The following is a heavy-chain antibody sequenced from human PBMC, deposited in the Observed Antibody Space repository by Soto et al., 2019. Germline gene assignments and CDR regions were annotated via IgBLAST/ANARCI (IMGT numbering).Heavy chain of an antibody. CDR2: ISWNSGSI. Sequence: EVQLVESGGGLVQPGRSLRFSCAASGFTFDDYAMHWVRQAPGKGLEWVSGISWNSGSIGYADSVKGRFTISRDNAKNSLYLQMNSLRAEDTALYYCAKSSGGRGVPWKIAPFDYWGQGTLVTVSS. J-gene: IGHJ4*02. D-gene: IGHD3-10*01. CDR1: GFTFDDYA. V-gene: IGHV3-9*01. CDR3: AKSSGGRGVPWKIAPFDY.